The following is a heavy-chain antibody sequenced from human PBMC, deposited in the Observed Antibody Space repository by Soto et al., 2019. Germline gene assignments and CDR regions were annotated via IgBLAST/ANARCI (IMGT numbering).Heavy chain of an antibody. D-gene: IGHD6-13*01. Sequence: QVQLVESGGGVVQPGRSLRLSCAASGFTFSSYGMHWVRQAPGKGLEWVAVIWYDGSNKYYADSVKGRFTISRDNSKNSVYQQRNSLRAEDKAVYYCASEAAGTPFDYWGQGTLVTVSS. J-gene: IGHJ4*02. CDR2: IWYDGSNK. V-gene: IGHV3-33*01. CDR1: GFTFSSYG. CDR3: ASEAAGTPFDY.